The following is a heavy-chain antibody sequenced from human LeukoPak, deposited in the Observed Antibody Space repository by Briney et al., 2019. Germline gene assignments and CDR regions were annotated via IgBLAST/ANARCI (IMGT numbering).Heavy chain of an antibody. CDR3: AKVKHYYDSSGPFDY. Sequence: GRSLRLSCAASGFTFDDYAMHWVRQAPGKGLEWVSGISWNSGSTGYADSVKGRFTISRDNAKNSLYLQMNSLRAEDTALYYCAKVKHYYDSSGPFDYWGQGTLVTVSS. CDR2: ISWNSGST. D-gene: IGHD3-22*01. V-gene: IGHV3-9*01. CDR1: GFTFDDYA. J-gene: IGHJ4*02.